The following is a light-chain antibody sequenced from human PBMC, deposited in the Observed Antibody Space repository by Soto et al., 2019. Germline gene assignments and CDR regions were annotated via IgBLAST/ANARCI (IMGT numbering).Light chain of an antibody. V-gene: IGKV3-20*01. CDR1: QSVSSNY. CDR2: GTS. Sequence: EIVVTQSPGTLSLSLGERATLSCRASQSVSSNYVAWYQQKPGQAPRLLIYGTSRRAAGIPDRFSASGSGTDFSLTISRLEPEDFAVYYCQHYGSSPPDTFGQGTKVEFK. CDR3: QHYGSSPPDT. J-gene: IGKJ2*01.